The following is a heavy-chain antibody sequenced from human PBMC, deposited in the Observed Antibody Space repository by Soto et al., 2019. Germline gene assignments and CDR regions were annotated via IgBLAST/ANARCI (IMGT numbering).Heavy chain of an antibody. J-gene: IGHJ5*02. D-gene: IGHD4-4*01. CDR1: GGSLNGSHW. CDR3: ARVRGTVTANWFDP. Sequence: SETLSLTCDVSGGSLNGSHWWSWVRQPPGKGLEWIGRIYTSGSTNYNPSLKSRVTMSVDTSKNQFSLKLSSVTAADTAVYYCARVRGTVTANWFDPWGQGTLVTVSS. V-gene: IGHV4-59*10. CDR2: IYTSGST.